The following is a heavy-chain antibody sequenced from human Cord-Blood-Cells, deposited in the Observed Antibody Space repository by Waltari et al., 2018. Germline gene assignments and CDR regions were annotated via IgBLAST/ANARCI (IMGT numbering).Heavy chain of an antibody. Sequence: EVQLVESGGGLVQPGGSLRLSCAASGFTFSSYWMSWVGQAPGKGLEWVANIKQDGSEKYYWDSVKGRFTISRDNAKNSLYLQMNSLGAEDTAVYYCARTNWGLKAFDIWGQGTMVTVSS. J-gene: IGHJ3*02. V-gene: IGHV3-7*01. CDR2: IKQDGSEK. D-gene: IGHD7-27*01. CDR1: GFTFSSYW. CDR3: ARTNWGLKAFDI.